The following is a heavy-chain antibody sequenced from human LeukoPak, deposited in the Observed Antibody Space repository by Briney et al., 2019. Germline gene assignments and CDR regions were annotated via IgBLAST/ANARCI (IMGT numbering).Heavy chain of an antibody. CDR1: GFTFSSYT. J-gene: IGHJ6*03. V-gene: IGHV3-21*01. Sequence: GGSLRLSCAASGFTFSSYTMNWVRQAPGKGLEWVSSISSSSTYIYYADSVKGRFTISRDNSKNTLYLQMNSLRAEDTAVYYCARAGSGWGRRSFYMDVWGKGTTVTVSS. D-gene: IGHD6-19*01. CDR2: ISSSSTYI. CDR3: ARAGSGWGRRSFYMDV.